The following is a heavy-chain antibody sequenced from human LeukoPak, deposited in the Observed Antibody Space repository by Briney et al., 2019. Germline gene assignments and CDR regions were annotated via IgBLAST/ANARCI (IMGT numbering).Heavy chain of an antibody. CDR3: ARHYSGTYYRFDS. CDR1: GDSFSSSSYF. J-gene: IGHJ4*02. CDR2: ISSSGNT. Sequence: SETLSLTCTVSGDSFSSSSYFWDWIRQAPGKGLEWIGTISSSGNTYYNPSLKSRVTMSVDTSKNQFSLKLTSVTAADTTVYYCARHYSGTYYRFDSWGQGTLVTVSS. D-gene: IGHD1-26*01. V-gene: IGHV4-39*01.